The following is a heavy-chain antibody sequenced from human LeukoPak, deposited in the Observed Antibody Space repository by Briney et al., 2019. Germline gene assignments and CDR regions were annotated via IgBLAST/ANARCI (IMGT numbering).Heavy chain of an antibody. CDR1: GFTFSSYG. CDR3: ATPYCGGDCYRPDYYYYGMDV. V-gene: IGHV3-30*03. CDR2: ISYDGSNK. J-gene: IGHJ6*02. D-gene: IGHD2-21*02. Sequence: GALRLSCAASGFTFSSYGMHWVRQAPGKGLEWVAVISYDGSNKYYADSVKGRFTISRDNSKTTLYLQMNSLRAEDTAVYYCATPYCGGDCYRPDYYYYGMDVWGQGTTVTVSS.